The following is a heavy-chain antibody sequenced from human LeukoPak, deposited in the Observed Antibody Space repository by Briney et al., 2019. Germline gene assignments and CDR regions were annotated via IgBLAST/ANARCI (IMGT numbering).Heavy chain of an antibody. J-gene: IGHJ4*02. CDR2: INSDGSST. Sequence: GGSLRLSCAASEFTFSSYWMHWVRQAPGKGLVWVSRINSDGSSTSYADSVKGRFTISRDNAKNTLYLQMNSLRAEDTAVYYCARDDHYDSSGYYYGPFDYWGQGTLVTASS. CDR1: EFTFSSYW. V-gene: IGHV3-74*01. CDR3: ARDDHYDSSGYYYGPFDY. D-gene: IGHD3-22*01.